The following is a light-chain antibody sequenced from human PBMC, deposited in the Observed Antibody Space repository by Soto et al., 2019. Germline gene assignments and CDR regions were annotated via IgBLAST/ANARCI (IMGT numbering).Light chain of an antibody. CDR1: QGIRND. CDR2: AAS. J-gene: IGKJ1*01. Sequence: AIQMTQSPSSMSASVGDRVTLTCRASQGIRNDLGWYQQKPGKAPKLLIYAASSLQGGVPSRFSGSGSGTDFTLTISSLQPEDFATYYCLQDYNYPWTFGQGTKVDIK. V-gene: IGKV1-6*01. CDR3: LQDYNYPWT.